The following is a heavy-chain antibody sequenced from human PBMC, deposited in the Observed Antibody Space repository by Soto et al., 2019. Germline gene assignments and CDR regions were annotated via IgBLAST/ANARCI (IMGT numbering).Heavy chain of an antibody. CDR3: AKGGIVFDYYYYGMDV. J-gene: IGHJ6*02. D-gene: IGHD1-26*01. Sequence: PGGSLRLSCAASGFTFSSYSMNWVRQAPGKGLEWVSSISSSSSYIYYADSVKGRFTISRDNAKNSLYLQMNSLRAEDTAVYYCAKGGIVFDYYYYGMDVWGQGTTVTVSS. CDR1: GFTFSSYS. CDR2: ISSSSSYI. V-gene: IGHV3-21*01.